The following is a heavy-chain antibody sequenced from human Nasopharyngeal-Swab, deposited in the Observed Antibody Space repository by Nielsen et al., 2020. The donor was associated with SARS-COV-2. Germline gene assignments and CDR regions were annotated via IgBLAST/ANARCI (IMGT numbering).Heavy chain of an antibody. CDR2: ISSSSSYI. V-gene: IGHV3-21*01. D-gene: IGHD3-3*01. CDR3: ARDGLDYDFWSAYFIDV. J-gene: IGHJ6*02. CDR1: GFTFNNYN. Sequence: GGSLRLSCAASGFTFNNYNFNWVRQAPGKGLEWVSSISSSSSYIYYADSVKGRFTIARDNAKNSLYLQMNSLSAEDSPVYYCARDGLDYDFWSAYFIDVWGQGTTVTVSS.